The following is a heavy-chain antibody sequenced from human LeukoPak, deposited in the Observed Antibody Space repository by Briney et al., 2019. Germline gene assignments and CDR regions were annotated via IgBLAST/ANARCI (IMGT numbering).Heavy chain of an antibody. J-gene: IGHJ4*02. V-gene: IGHV1-69*04. Sequence: SVKVSCKASGGTFSSYAISWVRQAPGQGLEWMGRIIPILGIANYAQKFQGRVTITADKSTGTAYMELSSLRSEDTAVHYCAREADRDFWSGYYMDYWGQGTLVTVSS. CDR3: AREADRDFWSGYYMDY. CDR1: GGTFSSYA. CDR2: IIPILGIA. D-gene: IGHD3-3*01.